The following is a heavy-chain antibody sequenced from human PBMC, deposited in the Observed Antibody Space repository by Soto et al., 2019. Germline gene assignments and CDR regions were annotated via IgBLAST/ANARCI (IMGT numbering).Heavy chain of an antibody. V-gene: IGHV1-2*04. D-gene: IGHD3-3*01. CDR3: ARDRPILGWLLSLRDYGMDV. CDR2: INPNSGGT. J-gene: IGHJ6*02. Sequence: ASVKVSCKASGYTFTGSYMHWVRQAPGQGLEWMGWINPNSGGTNYAQKFQGWVTMTRDTSISTAYMELSRLRSDDTAVYYCARDRPILGWLLSLRDYGMDVWGQGTTVTVSS. CDR1: GYTFTGSY.